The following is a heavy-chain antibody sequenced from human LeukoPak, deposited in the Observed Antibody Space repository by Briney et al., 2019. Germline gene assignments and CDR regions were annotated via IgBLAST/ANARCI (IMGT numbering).Heavy chain of an antibody. D-gene: IGHD6-13*01. CDR1: GGSVSSGIYS. CDR3: ARGESSNWSFDY. J-gene: IGHJ4*02. V-gene: IGHV4-61*01. Sequence: PSETLSLTCTVSGGSVSSGIYSWSWLRQPPRKGLEWIGYIYYSGSSNYNPSLMSRVAISVDTSKNQFSLKLGSVTAADAAVYYCARGESSNWSFDYWGQGTLVTVSS. CDR2: IYYSGSS.